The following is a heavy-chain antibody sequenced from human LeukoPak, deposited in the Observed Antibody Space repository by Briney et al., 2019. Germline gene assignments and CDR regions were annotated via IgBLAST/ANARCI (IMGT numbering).Heavy chain of an antibody. CDR1: GGTFSSYA. CDR3: ARDHGLLRRSTRLSDAFDI. V-gene: IGHV1-69*05. D-gene: IGHD2/OR15-2a*01. CDR2: IIPIFGTA. Sequence: GSSVKVSCKASGGTFSSYAISWVRQAPGQGLEWMGGIIPIFGTANYAQKFQGRVTITTDESKSTAYMELSSLRSEDTAVYYCARDHGLLRRSTRLSDAFDIWGQGTMVTVSS. J-gene: IGHJ3*02.